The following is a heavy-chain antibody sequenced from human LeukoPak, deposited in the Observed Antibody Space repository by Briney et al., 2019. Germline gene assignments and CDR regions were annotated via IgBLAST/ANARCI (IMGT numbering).Heavy chain of an antibody. D-gene: IGHD1-26*01. J-gene: IGHJ5*02. Sequence: PSETLSLTCTVSGGSFSSSSYYWGWIRQPPGKGLEWIGSIYYSGSTYYNPSLKSRVTISVDTSKNQSSLKLRSVTAADTAVYYCASISGSYGPLDLWGQGTLVTVSS. CDR2: IYYSGST. CDR1: GGSFSSSSYY. CDR3: ASISGSYGPLDL. V-gene: IGHV4-39*01.